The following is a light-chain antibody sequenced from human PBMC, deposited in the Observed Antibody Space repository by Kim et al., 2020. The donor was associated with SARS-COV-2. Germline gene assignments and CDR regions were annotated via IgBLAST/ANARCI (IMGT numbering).Light chain of an antibody. CDR2: LNSDGSH. CDR3: QTWGTGIG. J-gene: IGLJ3*02. Sequence: QLVLTQSPSASASLGASVKLTCTLSSGHSSYAIAWHQQQPEKGPRYLMKLNSDGSHSKGDGIPDRFSGSSSGAERYLTISSLQSEDEADYYCQTWGTGIGFGGGTKVIVL. CDR1: SGHSSYA. V-gene: IGLV4-69*01.